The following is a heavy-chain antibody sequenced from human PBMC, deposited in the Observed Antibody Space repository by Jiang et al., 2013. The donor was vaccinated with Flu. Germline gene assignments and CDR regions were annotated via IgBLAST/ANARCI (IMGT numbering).Heavy chain of an antibody. CDR1: GGSISSYY. V-gene: IGHV4-59*01. CDR3: ARDGGIAVAGGWSL. D-gene: IGHD6-19*01. Sequence: GPGLVKPSETLSLTCTVSGGSISSYYWSWIRQPPGKGLEWIGYIYYSGSTNYNPSLKSRVTISVDTSKNQFSLKLSSVTAADTAVYYCARDGGIAVAGGWSLWGQGTLVTVSS. CDR2: IYYSGST. J-gene: IGHJ4*02.